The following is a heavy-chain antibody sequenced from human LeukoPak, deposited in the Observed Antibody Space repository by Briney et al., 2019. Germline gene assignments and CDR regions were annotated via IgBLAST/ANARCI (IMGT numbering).Heavy chain of an antibody. D-gene: IGHD1-1*01. CDR3: AKEPIWNDKVSDAFAI. CDR2: ISGSGGST. J-gene: IGHJ3*02. V-gene: IGHV3-23*01. Sequence: ETLSLTCTVSGGSISSYYWSWVRQAPGKGLEWVSAISGSGGSTYYADSVKGRFTISRDNSKNTLYLQMNSLRAEDTAVYYCAKEPIWNDKVSDAFAIWGQGTMVTVSS. CDR1: GGSISSYY.